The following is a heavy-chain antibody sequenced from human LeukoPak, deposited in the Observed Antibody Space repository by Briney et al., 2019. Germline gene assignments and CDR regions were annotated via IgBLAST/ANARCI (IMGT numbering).Heavy chain of an antibody. CDR3: VRDWDHFDFDS. D-gene: IGHD3-9*01. CDR1: GFTFSTYW. J-gene: IGHJ5*01. Sequence: GGSLRLSCAASGFTFSTYWMHWVRQALGKGLVWVSRIKGDGSHTIYADSVKGRFTISRDNAKNTPYLHMKTLRAEDTAVYYCVRDWDHFDFDSWGLGTLVTVSS. V-gene: IGHV3-74*01. CDR2: IKGDGSHT.